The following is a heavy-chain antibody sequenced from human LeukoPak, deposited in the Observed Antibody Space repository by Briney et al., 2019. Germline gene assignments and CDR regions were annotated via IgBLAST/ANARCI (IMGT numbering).Heavy chain of an antibody. CDR1: GFTFSNAW. J-gene: IGHJ4*02. CDR2: IKSKSDGGTT. D-gene: IGHD6-25*01. Sequence: PGGSLRLSCAASGFTFSNAWMSWVRQAPGKGLEWAGRIKSKSDGGTTDYAEPVKGRFTFSRDDSKNTVYLHMNSLKTEDTAIYYCCYGYRRVWGQGTLVTVSS. V-gene: IGHV3-15*01. CDR3: CYGYRRV.